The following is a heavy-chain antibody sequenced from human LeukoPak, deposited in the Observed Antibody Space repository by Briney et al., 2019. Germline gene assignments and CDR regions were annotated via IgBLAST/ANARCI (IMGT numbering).Heavy chain of an antibody. CDR2: VNHSGYT. CDR1: GTSFSSYY. D-gene: IGHD4-17*01. V-gene: IGHV4-34*01. CDR3: AKMTTGHDF. J-gene: IGHJ4*02. Sequence: SEALSLTCAVSGTSFSSYYCSWIRPPPGKGMEWIGEVNHSGYTNDNPSLKSRVTIPVDTSKNQFSLRLRSVTAADTGVYFCAKMTTGHDFWGQGTLVTVSS.